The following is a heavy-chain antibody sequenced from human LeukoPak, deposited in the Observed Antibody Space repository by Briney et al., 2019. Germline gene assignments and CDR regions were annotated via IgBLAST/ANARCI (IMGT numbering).Heavy chain of an antibody. V-gene: IGHV3-30*18. D-gene: IGHD2-2*01. CDR3: AKDSIGYCSSTSCHGGDY. J-gene: IGHJ4*02. CDR1: GFTFSSYG. Sequence: GGSLRLSCAASGFTFSSYGMHWVRQAPGKGLQGRAVISYDGSNKYYADSVKGRFTISRDNSKNTLYLQMNSLRAEDTAVYYCAKDSIGYCSSTSCHGGDYWGQGTLVTVSS. CDR2: ISYDGSNK.